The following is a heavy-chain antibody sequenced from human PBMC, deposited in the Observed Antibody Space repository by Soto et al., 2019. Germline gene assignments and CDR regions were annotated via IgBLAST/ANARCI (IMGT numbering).Heavy chain of an antibody. CDR3: ARAPETPPILGVVRPYFFNY. J-gene: IGHJ4*02. CDR2: IFYSGSS. D-gene: IGHD3-3*01. Sequence: PSETLSLTCTVSGGSISSSSYYWGWIRQPPGKGLEWIGSIFYSGSSYYTPSLKSRVMISPDTAKNQFSLRLTSVTAADTAVYYCARAPETPPILGVVRPYFFNYWGQGTLVTVSS. V-gene: IGHV4-39*07. CDR1: GGSISSSSYY.